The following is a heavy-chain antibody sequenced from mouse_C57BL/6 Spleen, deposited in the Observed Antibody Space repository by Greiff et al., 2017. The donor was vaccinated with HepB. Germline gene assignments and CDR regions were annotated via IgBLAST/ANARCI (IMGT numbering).Heavy chain of an antibody. D-gene: IGHD1-1*01. J-gene: IGHJ2*01. Sequence: QVQLQQPGTELVKPGASVKLSCKASGYTFTSYWMHWVKQRPGQGLEWIGNINPSNGGTNYNEKFKSKATLTVDKSSSTAYMQLSSLTSEDSAVYYCAREPSTGIGSSFYFDYWGQGTTLTVSS. CDR3: AREPSTGIGSSFYFDY. V-gene: IGHV1-53*01. CDR1: GYTFTSYW. CDR2: INPSNGGT.